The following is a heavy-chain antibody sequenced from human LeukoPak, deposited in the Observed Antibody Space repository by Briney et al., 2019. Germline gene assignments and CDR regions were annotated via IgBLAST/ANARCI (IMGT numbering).Heavy chain of an antibody. D-gene: IGHD3-22*01. J-gene: IGHJ4*02. Sequence: ASVKVSCKASGYTFTSYYMHWVRQAPGQGLEWMGIINPSGGTTSYAQKFQGRLTMTRDTSTSTVYMELSSLRSEDTAVYYCAGARYYDSSDLTDWGQGTLVTVSS. CDR3: AGARYYDSSDLTD. CDR2: INPSGGTT. CDR1: GYTFTSYY. V-gene: IGHV1-46*01.